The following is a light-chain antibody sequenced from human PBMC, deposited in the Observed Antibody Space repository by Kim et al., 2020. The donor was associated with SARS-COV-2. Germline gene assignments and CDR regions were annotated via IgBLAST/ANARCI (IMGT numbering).Light chain of an antibody. J-gene: IGLJ3*02. CDR2: TNT. CDR3: SARDDTLNGWV. Sequence: QSLQTQPPSASGTPGQSVTISCSGSDSNIGSNTVSWFQHVPGKAPKLIIHTNTQRPSGVPDRFSASKSGTSAFLAISGLQSEDEAEYYCSARDDTLNGWVFGGGTQLTVL. V-gene: IGLV1-44*01. CDR1: DSNIGSNT.